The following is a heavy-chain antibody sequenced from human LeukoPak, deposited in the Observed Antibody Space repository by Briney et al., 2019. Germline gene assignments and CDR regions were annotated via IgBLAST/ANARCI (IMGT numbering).Heavy chain of an antibody. V-gene: IGHV5-51*01. CDR2: IYPGDSDT. J-gene: IGHJ5*02. CDR1: GHDFTSYW. D-gene: IGHD6-6*01. CDR3: ARQKYSSSWRPFDP. Sequence: GESLKISCRSSGHDFTSYWIAWVRQLPGKGLEWMGIIYPGDSDTRYSPSFQGQVTISADKSISTAYLQWSSLKASDTAMYYCARQKYSSSWRPFDPWGQGTLVTVSS.